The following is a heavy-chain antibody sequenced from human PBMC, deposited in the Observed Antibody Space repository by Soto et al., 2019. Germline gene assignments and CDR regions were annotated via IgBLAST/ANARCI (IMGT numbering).Heavy chain of an antibody. D-gene: IGHD5-12*01. J-gene: IGHJ4*02. Sequence: PGGSLRLSCAASGFTFSSYAMSWVRQAPGKGLEWVSAISVSGGSTYYADSVKGRFTISRDNSKNTLYLQMNSLRAEDTAVYYCAKGDVEMATTESTFDYWGQGTLVTVSS. CDR3: AKGDVEMATTESTFDY. V-gene: IGHV3-23*01. CDR1: GFTFSSYA. CDR2: ISVSGGST.